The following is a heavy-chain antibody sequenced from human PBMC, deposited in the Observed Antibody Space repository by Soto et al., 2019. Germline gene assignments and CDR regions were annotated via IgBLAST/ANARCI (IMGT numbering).Heavy chain of an antibody. Sequence: QGQLVQSGVEVKKPGASVKVSCTASGNTFTNFGVTWVRQAPGQGLEWMGWISPYTDDPSYAQKFHGRVTMTIDTSTSTAYLDLRRLTSDDTAVYYCARVIPGPEAWFHPWGQGTLVTVSS. CDR1: GNTFTNFG. V-gene: IGHV1-18*01. CDR3: ARVIPGPEAWFHP. D-gene: IGHD2-2*01. J-gene: IGHJ5*02. CDR2: ISPYTDDP.